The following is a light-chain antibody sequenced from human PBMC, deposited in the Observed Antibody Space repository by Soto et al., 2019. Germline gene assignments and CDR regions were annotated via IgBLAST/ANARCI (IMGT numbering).Light chain of an antibody. V-gene: IGKV3D-15*01. CDR1: QRVSNN. Sequence: EIVMPQSPATLSVSPGETGPLSCRASQRVSNNVAWYQQKPGQAPRLLILGASNRATGIPARFSGSGSGTEFTLTISSLQSEDFAVYYCQQYNNWPRTFGQGTRLEIK. J-gene: IGKJ5*01. CDR3: QQYNNWPRT. CDR2: GAS.